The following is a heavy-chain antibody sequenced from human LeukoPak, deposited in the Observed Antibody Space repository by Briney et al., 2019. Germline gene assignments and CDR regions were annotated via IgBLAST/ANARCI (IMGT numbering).Heavy chain of an antibody. J-gene: IGHJ5*02. CDR3: ARSGGSGWLDP. D-gene: IGHD3-16*01. CDR2: IYSSGNI. Sequence: SETLSLTCKVSGDSIGSYFWGWIRQPAGKGLEWIGRIYSSGNIDYNPSFKSRVAMSVDTSKNQISLKLTSVTAADTAVYYCARSGGSGWLDPWGQGSLVTVSS. V-gene: IGHV4-4*07. CDR1: GDSIGSYF.